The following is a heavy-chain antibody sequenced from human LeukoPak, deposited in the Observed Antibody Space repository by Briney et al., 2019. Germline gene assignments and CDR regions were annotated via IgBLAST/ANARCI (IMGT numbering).Heavy chain of an antibody. V-gene: IGHV3-30*04. CDR2: ISYDGSNK. J-gene: IGHJ5*02. CDR3: ARAPPRPMTMVTTLLDP. CDR1: RFTFSSYA. Sequence: GGSLRLSCAASRFTFSSYAMHWVRQAPGKGLEWVAVISYDGSNKYYADSVKGRFTISRDNSKNTVYLQMNSLRAEDTAVYYCARAPPRPMTMVTTLLDPWGQGTLVTVSS. D-gene: IGHD4-17*01.